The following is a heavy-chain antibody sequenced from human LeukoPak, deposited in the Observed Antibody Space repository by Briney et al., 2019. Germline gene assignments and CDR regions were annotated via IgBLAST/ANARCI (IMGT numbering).Heavy chain of an antibody. CDR3: AKDGGGGNSYFDY. CDR1: GFTFSSYG. Sequence: GGSLRLSCAASGFTFSSYGMHWVRQAPGKGLEWVAFIRYDGINKYYADSVKGRFTTSRDNSKNTVHLQMNSLRSEDTAVYYCAKDGGGGNSYFDYWGQGTLVTVSS. D-gene: IGHD4-23*01. CDR2: IRYDGINK. V-gene: IGHV3-30*02. J-gene: IGHJ4*02.